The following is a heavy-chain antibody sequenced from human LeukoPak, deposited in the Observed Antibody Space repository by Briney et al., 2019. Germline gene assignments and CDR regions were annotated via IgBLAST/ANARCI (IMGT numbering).Heavy chain of an antibody. D-gene: IGHD3-3*01. V-gene: IGHV4-39*01. CDR3: ARQTGAGLFILP. CDR1: GGSISTSNSY. J-gene: IGHJ4*02. Sequence: ETLSLTCAVSGGSISTSNSYWGWIRRPPGKGLEWVGSIYYSGNTYYNPSLKSRVTISVDTSKNQFSLILTSVTAADTAVYYCARQTGAGLFILPGGQGTLVTVSS. CDR2: IYYSGNT.